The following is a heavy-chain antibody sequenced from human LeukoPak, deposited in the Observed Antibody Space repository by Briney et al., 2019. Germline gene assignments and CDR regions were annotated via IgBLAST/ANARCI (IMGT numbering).Heavy chain of an antibody. Sequence: GASVKVSCKASGYTFTGYYMHWVRQAPGQGLEGMGWINPNNGGKNYAQKFQGRVTMTRDTSISTAYMELSRLRSDDTAVYYCARDKGKFLEWQYPFDYWGQGTLVTVSS. V-gene: IGHV1-2*02. D-gene: IGHD3-3*01. CDR2: INPNNGGK. CDR3: ARDKGKFLEWQYPFDY. J-gene: IGHJ4*02. CDR1: GYTFTGYY.